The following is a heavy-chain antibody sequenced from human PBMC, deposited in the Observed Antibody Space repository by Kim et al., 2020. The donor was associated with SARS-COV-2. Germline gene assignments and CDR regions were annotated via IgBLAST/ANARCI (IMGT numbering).Heavy chain of an antibody. CDR1: GYSFTSYW. J-gene: IGHJ3*02. CDR2: IYPGDSDT. V-gene: IGHV5-51*01. D-gene: IGHD2-15*01. Sequence: GESLKISCKGSGYSFTSYWIGWVRQMPGKGLEWMGIIYPGDSDTRYSPSFQGQVTISADKSISTAYLQWSSLKASDTAMYYCARQRDLVVCSSSQMIGGSCYSHAFDIWGQGTMVTVSS. CDR3: ARQRDLVVCSSSQMIGGSCYSHAFDI.